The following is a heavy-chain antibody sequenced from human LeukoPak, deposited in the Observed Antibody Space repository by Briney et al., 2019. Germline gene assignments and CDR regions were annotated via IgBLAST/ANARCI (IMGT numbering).Heavy chain of an antibody. CDR3: ARNTAAARSDAFDI. CDR2: IYTSGST. Sequence: SETLSLTCTVSGGSISSYYWSWIRQPAGKGLEWIGRIYTSGSTNYNPSLKSRVTMSVDTSKNQFSLKLSSVTAADTAVYYCARNTAAARSDAFDIWGQGTMVTVSS. J-gene: IGHJ3*02. CDR1: GGSISSYY. D-gene: IGHD6-13*01. V-gene: IGHV4-4*07.